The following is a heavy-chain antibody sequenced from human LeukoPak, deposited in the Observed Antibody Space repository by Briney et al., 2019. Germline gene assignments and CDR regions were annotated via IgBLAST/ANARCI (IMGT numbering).Heavy chain of an antibody. D-gene: IGHD5-24*01. CDR3: AKSLQNTFYYYMDV. J-gene: IGHJ6*03. CDR1: GFTFTNYA. CDR2: ISGDGGFT. Sequence: GGSLRLSCVGSGFTFTNYAMNWVRQAPGKGLEWVSTISGDGGFTNYADSVKGRFTFSRDNSKNILYLQMNGLRAEDTAVYYCAKSLQNTFYYYMDVWGKGTTVTVSS. V-gene: IGHV3-23*01.